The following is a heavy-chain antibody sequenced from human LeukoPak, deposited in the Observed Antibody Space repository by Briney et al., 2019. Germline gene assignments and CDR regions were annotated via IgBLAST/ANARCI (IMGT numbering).Heavy chain of an antibody. CDR3: ARGIGYGSGSYYYYYYGMDV. CDR2: ILSSSSYI. CDR1: GFTFSSYY. J-gene: IGHJ6*02. V-gene: IGHV3-21*01. D-gene: IGHD3-10*01. Sequence: GGSRRLAWAASGFTFSSYYMSWVRQAPGKGREWVSSILSSSSYIYYADSVKGRFTISRDNAKNSLYLQMNSLRAEDTAVYYCARGIGYGSGSYYYYYYGMDVWGQGTTVTVSS.